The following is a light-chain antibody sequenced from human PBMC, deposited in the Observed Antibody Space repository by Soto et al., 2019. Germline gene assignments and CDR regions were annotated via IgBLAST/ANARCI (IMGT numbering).Light chain of an antibody. CDR2: EDR. J-gene: IGLJ1*01. CDR1: SSDVGGYNY. Sequence: QSALTQPPSASGSPGQSVTISCTGTSSDVGGYNYVSWYQQHPGKAPKLMIYEDRKRPSGVPDRFSGSKSGNTASLTGSGLQDEDEADYYCSSYAGSNNYVFGTGTKVTVL. V-gene: IGLV2-8*01. CDR3: SSYAGSNNYV.